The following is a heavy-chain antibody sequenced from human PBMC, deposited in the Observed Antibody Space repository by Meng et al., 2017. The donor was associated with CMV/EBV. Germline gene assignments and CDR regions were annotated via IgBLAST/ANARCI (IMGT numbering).Heavy chain of an antibody. Sequence: GGSLRLSCAASGFTFSSYWMSWVRQAPGKGLEWVANIKQDGSEKYYVDSVKGRFTISRDNAKNSLYLQMNSLRAEDTAVYYCARYSNKRTPFEPRYYFGYWGQGTLVTVSS. D-gene: IGHD2-21*01. CDR1: GFTFSSYW. CDR2: IKQDGSEK. CDR3: ARYSNKRTPFEPRYYFGY. V-gene: IGHV3-7*01. J-gene: IGHJ4*02.